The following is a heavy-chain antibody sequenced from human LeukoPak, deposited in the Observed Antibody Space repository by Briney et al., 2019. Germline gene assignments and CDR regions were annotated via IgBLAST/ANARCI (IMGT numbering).Heavy chain of an antibody. CDR1: EFTFSNYG. D-gene: IGHD3-10*01. CDR2: IRYDGNDK. J-gene: IGHJ5*02. CDR3: AKPLMRDRWFGES. Sequence: PGGSLRLSCAASEFTFSNYGMHWVRQAPGKGLEWVAFIRYDGNDKYYAKSVKGRFTISRDTSRNTVSLQMNSLRLEDTAIYYCAKPLMRDRWFGESWGQGTLVTVSS. V-gene: IGHV3-30*02.